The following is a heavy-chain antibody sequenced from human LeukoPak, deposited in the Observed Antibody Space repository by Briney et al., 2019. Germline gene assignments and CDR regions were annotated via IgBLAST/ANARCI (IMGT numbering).Heavy chain of an antibody. CDR1: GYSISSGYY. J-gene: IGHJ6*03. D-gene: IGHD2-15*01. V-gene: IGHV4-38-2*02. CDR2: IYHSGST. CDR3: AKGRLLYYYYYYMDV. Sequence: KPSETLSLTCTVSGYSISSGYYWGWIRQPPGKGLEWIGSIYHSGSTYYNPSLKSRVTISVDTSKNQFSLKLSSVTAADTAVYYCAKGRLLYYYYYYMDVWGKGTTVTVSS.